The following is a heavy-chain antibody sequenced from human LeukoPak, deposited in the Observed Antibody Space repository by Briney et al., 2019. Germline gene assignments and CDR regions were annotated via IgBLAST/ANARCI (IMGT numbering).Heavy chain of an antibody. CDR1: GFTFSSYG. Sequence: PGGSLRLSCAASGFTFSSYGMHWVRQAPGKGLEWVAVISYDGSNKYYADSVKGRFTISRDNSKNTLYLQMNSLRAEDTAVYYRAKADSSGWYTFDYWGQGTLVTVSS. J-gene: IGHJ4*02. CDR2: ISYDGSNK. D-gene: IGHD6-19*01. CDR3: AKADSSGWYTFDY. V-gene: IGHV3-30*18.